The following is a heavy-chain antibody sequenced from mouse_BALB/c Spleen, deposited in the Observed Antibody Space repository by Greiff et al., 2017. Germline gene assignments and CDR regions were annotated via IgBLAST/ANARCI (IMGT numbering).Heavy chain of an antibody. D-gene: IGHD2-3*01. CDR1: GYTFTSYT. CDR2: INPSSGYT. V-gene: IGHV1-4*01. J-gene: IGHJ4*01. Sequence: VQLQQSGAELARPGASVKMSCKASGYTFTSYTMHWVKQRPGQGLEWIGYINPSSGYTNYNQKFKDKATLTADKSSSTAYMQLSSLTSEDSAVYYCARWAEWLLRGAMDYWGQGTSVTVSS. CDR3: ARWAEWLLRGAMDY.